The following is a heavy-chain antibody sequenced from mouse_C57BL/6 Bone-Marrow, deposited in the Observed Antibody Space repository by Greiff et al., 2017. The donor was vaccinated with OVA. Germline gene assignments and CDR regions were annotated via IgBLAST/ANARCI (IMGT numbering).Heavy chain of an antibody. CDR3: ARSRLGWYFDV. CDR2: IYPGGGYT. D-gene: IGHD3-3*01. Sequence: QVQLQQSGAELVRPGTSVKMSCKASGYTFTNYWIGWAKQRPGHGLEWIGDIYPGGGYTNYNEKFKGKATLTEDKSSSTAYMQFSSLTSEDSAIYYCARSRLGWYFDVWGTGTTVTVSS. J-gene: IGHJ1*03. CDR1: GYTFTNYW. V-gene: IGHV1-63*01.